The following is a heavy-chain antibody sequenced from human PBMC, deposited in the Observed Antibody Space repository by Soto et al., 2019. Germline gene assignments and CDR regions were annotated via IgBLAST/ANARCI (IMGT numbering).Heavy chain of an antibody. Sequence: PGGSLRLSCAASGFTFSSYGMHWVRQAPGKGLEWVAVIWYDGSDKYYADSVKGRFTISRDNSKNILYLQMNSLRAEDTAVFYCARDNGDDGARAFDIWGQGTMVT. CDR2: IWYDGSDK. D-gene: IGHD4-17*01. J-gene: IGHJ3*02. V-gene: IGHV3-33*01. CDR3: ARDNGDDGARAFDI. CDR1: GFTFSSYG.